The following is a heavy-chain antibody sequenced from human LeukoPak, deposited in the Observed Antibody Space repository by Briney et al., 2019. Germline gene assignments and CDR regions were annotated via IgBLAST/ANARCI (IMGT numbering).Heavy chain of an antibody. CDR1: GFTVSSNY. D-gene: IGHD2-15*01. Sequence: PGGSLRLSCAASGFTVSSNYMSWVRQAPGKGLEWVSVIYSGSSTYYADSVKGRFTISRDNSKNTLYLQMNSLRAEDTAVYYCAREGRYVVVVAALPVDYWGQGTLVTVSS. V-gene: IGHV3-66*01. CDR2: IYSGSST. CDR3: AREGRYVVVVAALPVDY. J-gene: IGHJ4*02.